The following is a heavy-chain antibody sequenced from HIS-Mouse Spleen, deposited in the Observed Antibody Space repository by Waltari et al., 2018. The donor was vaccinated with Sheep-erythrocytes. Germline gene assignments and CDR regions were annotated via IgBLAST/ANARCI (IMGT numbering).Heavy chain of an antibody. CDR3: ARDTSSDSSGWHDAFDI. CDR2: IIPIFGTA. CDR1: GGTFSSDA. J-gene: IGHJ3*02. V-gene: IGHV1-69*01. Sequence: QVQLVQSGAEVKKPGSSVKVSCKASGGTFSSDASSWVRQAPGQGLEWMGGIIPIFGTANYAQKFQGRVTITADESTSTAYMELSSLRSEDTAVYYCARDTSSDSSGWHDAFDIWGQGTMVTVSS. D-gene: IGHD6-19*01.